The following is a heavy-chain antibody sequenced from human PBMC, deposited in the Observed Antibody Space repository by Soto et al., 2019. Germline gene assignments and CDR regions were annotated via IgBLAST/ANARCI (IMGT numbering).Heavy chain of an antibody. CDR3: ARELNTDPSAYYSFAY. D-gene: IGHD3-22*01. CDR1: GYTFTAYG. Sequence: ASEKVSCKTSGYTFTAYGLAWLRQAPGQRPEWMGWVSTNNADTNYAQKFQGRVTMTTETSTRTTYMELRSLRSYDTAVYYCARELNTDPSAYYSFAYWGQGTLVTVSS. V-gene: IGHV1-18*01. J-gene: IGHJ4*02. CDR2: VSTNNADT.